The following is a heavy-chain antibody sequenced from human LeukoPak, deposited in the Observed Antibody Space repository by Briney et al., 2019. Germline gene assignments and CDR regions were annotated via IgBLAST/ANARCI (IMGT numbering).Heavy chain of an antibody. CDR1: GGSISSGGYY. D-gene: IGHD5-18*01. V-gene: IGHV4-31*03. J-gene: IGHJ4*02. CDR3: ARGRRYSYGD. Sequence: KSSETLSLTCTVSGGSISSGGYYWSWIRQHPGKGLEWIGYIYYSGSTYYNPSLKSRVTISVDTSKNQFSLELSSVTAADTAVYYCARGRRYSYGDWGQGTLVTVSS. CDR2: IYYSGST.